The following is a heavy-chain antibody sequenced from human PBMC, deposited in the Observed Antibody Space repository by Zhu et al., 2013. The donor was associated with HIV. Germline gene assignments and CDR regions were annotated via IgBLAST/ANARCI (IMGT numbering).Heavy chain of an antibody. V-gene: IGHV1-2*02. D-gene: IGHD5-12*01. J-gene: IGHJ3*02. CDR1: GYTFTDYY. CDR3: ARDCPSCEVADAFDI. Sequence: QVQLAQSGPEVKNPGASVKVSCKASGYTFTDYYLHWVRQAPGQGLEWMGWINPNNGATNYAQRFLGRVTMTRDTSITSAYMELTRLRSDDTAVYYCARDCPSCEVADAFDIWGQGTMVTVSS. CDR2: INPNNGAT.